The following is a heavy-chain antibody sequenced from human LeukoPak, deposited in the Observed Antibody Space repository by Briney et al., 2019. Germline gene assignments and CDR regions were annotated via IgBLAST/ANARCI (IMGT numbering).Heavy chain of an antibody. J-gene: IGHJ4*02. Sequence: ASGKVSCKASGYTFTSYDINWVRQATEQGLEWMGWMNPNSGNTGYAQKFQGRVTMTRNTSISTAYMELSSLRSEDTAVYYCARAELRRVGYYFDYWGQGTLVTVSS. CDR1: GYTFTSYD. CDR3: ARAELRRVGYYFDY. V-gene: IGHV1-8*01. CDR2: MNPNSGNT. D-gene: IGHD1-26*01.